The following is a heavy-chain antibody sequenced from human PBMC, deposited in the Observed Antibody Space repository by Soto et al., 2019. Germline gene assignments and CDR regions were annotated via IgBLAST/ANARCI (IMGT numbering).Heavy chain of an antibody. J-gene: IGHJ4*02. CDR3: AKVRGYSGPTSPPFDF. D-gene: IGHD5-12*01. Sequence: AGGSQSLSSASSGVHFSSYSMRWVRKDQGKGLEWVSAISGSGGSTYYADSVKGRFTISRDNSKNTLYLQMNSLRAEDMAVYYCAKVRGYSGPTSPPFDFWGQGILVTGSS. V-gene: IGHV3-23*01. CDR1: GVHFSSYS. CDR2: ISGSGGST.